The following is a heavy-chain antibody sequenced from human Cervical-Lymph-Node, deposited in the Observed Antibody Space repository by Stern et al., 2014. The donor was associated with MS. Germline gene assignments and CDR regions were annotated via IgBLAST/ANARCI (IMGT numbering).Heavy chain of an antibody. CDR2: MNPDSGDT. V-gene: IGHV1-8*01. Sequence: QMQLVQSGAEVRKPGASVKVSCKASGYTFTSDDINWVRQAPGQGLEWMGWMNPDSGDTGFAQKFRRVTMTRDTSITTAFMELTNLRSDDTAVYYCTKAWDSWGPGTLIIVSS. CDR3: TKAWDS. CDR1: GYTFTSDD. J-gene: IGHJ5*01.